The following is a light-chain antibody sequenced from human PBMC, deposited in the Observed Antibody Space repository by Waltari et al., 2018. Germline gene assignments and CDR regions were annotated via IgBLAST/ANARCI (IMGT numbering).Light chain of an antibody. J-gene: IGLJ1*01. CDR3: QTWDDTTV. V-gene: IGLV3-1*01. CDR2: QDS. Sequence: SYELTQPPSVSVSPGQTATTPCSANKLEAKYVCWYPQKPGQSPVLVIYQDSKRPPGIPERFSGSNSGNTATLTISGTQPLDEADYYCQTWDDTTVFGSGTRISVL. CDR1: KLEAKY.